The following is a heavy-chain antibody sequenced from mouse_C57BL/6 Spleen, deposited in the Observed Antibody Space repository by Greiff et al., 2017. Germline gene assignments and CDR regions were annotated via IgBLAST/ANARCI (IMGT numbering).Heavy chain of an antibody. CDR1: GYAFSSYW. Sequence: QVQLQQSGAELVKPGASVKISCKASGYAFSSYWMNWVKQRPGKGLEWIGQIYPGDGDTNYNGKFKGKATLTADKSSSTAYMQLSSLTSEDSAVYFCARSTTVVTSSYWYCDVWGTGTTVTVSS. V-gene: IGHV1-80*01. D-gene: IGHD1-1*01. CDR3: ARSTTVVTSSYWYCDV. J-gene: IGHJ1*03. CDR2: IYPGDGDT.